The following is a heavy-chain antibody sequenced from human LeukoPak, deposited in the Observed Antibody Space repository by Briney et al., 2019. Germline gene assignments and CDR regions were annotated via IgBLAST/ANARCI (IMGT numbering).Heavy chain of an antibody. V-gene: IGHV4-39*07. Sequence: SETLSLTCTVSGGSISSSSYYWGWLRQPPGKGLEWIGSIYYSGSTYYNPSLKSRVTISVDTSKNQFSLKLSSVTAADTAVYYCARVKIQLWLRVFDYWGQGTLVTVSS. CDR3: ARVKIQLWLRVFDY. D-gene: IGHD5-18*01. CDR2: IYYSGST. J-gene: IGHJ4*02. CDR1: GGSISSSSYY.